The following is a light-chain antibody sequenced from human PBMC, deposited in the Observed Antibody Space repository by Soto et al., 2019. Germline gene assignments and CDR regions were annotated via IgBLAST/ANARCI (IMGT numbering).Light chain of an antibody. J-gene: IGKJ3*01. V-gene: IGKV1-5*01. CDR2: DAS. CDR3: QKYNSAPRVT. Sequence: DIQMTQSPSTLSASVGDRVTITCRASQTISSSLAWYQHKPGKAPKLLIFDASTLQTGVPSRFSGSGFGTEFTLTITGLQPDDFATYYCQKYNSAPRVTFGPGTKVDIK. CDR1: QTISSS.